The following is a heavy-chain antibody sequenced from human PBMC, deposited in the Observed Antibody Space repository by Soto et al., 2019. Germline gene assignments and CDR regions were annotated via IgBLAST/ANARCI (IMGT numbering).Heavy chain of an antibody. V-gene: IGHV3-30*18. Sequence: GGSLRLSCAASGFTFSSYGMHWVRQAPGKGLEWVAVISYDGSNKYYADSVKGRFTISRDNSKNTLYLQMNSLRAEDTAVYYCAKQLGAEWPTYYFDYWGQGTLVTVSS. CDR2: ISYDGSNK. D-gene: IGHD3-3*01. CDR1: GFTFSSYG. CDR3: AKQLGAEWPTYYFDY. J-gene: IGHJ4*02.